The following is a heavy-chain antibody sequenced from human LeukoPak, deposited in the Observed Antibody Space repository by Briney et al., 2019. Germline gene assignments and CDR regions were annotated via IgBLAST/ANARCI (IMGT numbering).Heavy chain of an antibody. CDR2: IYYSGST. J-gene: IGHJ4*02. CDR3: ARGATNIVVVPAATHFDY. V-gene: IGHV4-30-4*08. CDR1: GGSISSGDYY. Sequence: SETLSLTCTVSGGSISSGDYYWSWIRQPPGKGLEWIGYIYYSGSTYYNPSLKSRVTISVDTSKNQFSLKLSSVTAADTAVYYCARGATNIVVVPAATHFDYWGQGTLVTVSS. D-gene: IGHD2-2*01.